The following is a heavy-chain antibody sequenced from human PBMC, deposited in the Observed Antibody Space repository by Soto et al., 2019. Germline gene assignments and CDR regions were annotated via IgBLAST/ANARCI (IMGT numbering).Heavy chain of an antibody. CDR3: ARFLVHATRNTEFDY. J-gene: IGHJ4*02. D-gene: IGHD2-8*01. CDR1: GASISSSDYY. CDR2: IYYSGTT. Sequence: PSETLSLTCTVSGASISSSDYYWGWVRQTPGKGLDWIGNIYYSGTTYYNPSLKSRVTISVDTSKNQFSLKLNSVTAADTAVYYCARFLVHATRNTEFDYWGQGTLVTVSS. V-gene: IGHV4-39*01.